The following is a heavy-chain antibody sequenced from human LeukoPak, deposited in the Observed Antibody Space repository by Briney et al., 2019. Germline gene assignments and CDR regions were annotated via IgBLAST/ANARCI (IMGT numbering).Heavy chain of an antibody. CDR2: ISSSSSYI. Sequence: GGSLRLSCAASGFTFSSYSMNWVRQAQGKGPEWVSSISSSSSYIYYADSVKGRFTISRDNAKNSLYLQMNSLRAEDTAVYYCARKDRAARSCFDYWGQGTLVTVSS. CDR1: GFTFSSYS. V-gene: IGHV3-21*01. J-gene: IGHJ4*02. D-gene: IGHD6-6*01. CDR3: ARKDRAARSCFDY.